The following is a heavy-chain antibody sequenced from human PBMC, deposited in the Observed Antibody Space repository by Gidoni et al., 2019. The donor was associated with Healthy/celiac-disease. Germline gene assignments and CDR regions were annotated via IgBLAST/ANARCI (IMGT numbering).Heavy chain of an antibody. D-gene: IGHD3-9*01. CDR3: TTGPYYDILTGYFQVDY. V-gene: IGHV3-15*01. CDR1: GFTFSNAW. Sequence: EVQLVASGGGLVKPGGSLSLSCAASGFTFSNAWMSWGRQAPGKGLELVGRIKSKTDGGTTDYAAPVKGRFTISRDDSKNTLYLQMNSLKTEDTAVYYCTTGPYYDILTGYFQVDYWGQGTLVTVSS. CDR2: IKSKTDGGTT. J-gene: IGHJ4*02.